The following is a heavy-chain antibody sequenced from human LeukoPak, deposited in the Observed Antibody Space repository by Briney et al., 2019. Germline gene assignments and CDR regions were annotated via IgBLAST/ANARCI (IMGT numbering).Heavy chain of an antibody. V-gene: IGHV4-34*01. CDR2: INHSGST. J-gene: IGHJ5*02. D-gene: IGHD6-13*01. Sequence: SETLSLTCAVYGGSFSGYYWSWIRQPPGKGLEWIGEINHSGSTNYNPSLKSRVTISVDTSKNQFSLKLSSVTAADTAVYYCARSSLRYSSSWYGSVWFDPWGQGTLATVSS. CDR1: GGSFSGYY. CDR3: ARSSLRYSSSWYGSVWFDP.